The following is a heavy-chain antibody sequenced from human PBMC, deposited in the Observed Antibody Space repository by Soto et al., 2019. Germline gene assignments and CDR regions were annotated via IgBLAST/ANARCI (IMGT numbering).Heavy chain of an antibody. J-gene: IGHJ6*02. CDR1: GGSVSSGSYY. CDR2: IYYSGST. V-gene: IGHV4-61*01. Sequence: QVQLQESGPGLVKPSETLSLTCTVSGGSVSSGSYYWSWIRQPPGKGLEWIGYIYYSGSTNYNPSLQSRVTISVDTSKNQFALKLSSVTAADTAVYYCARDRHLYGMDVWGQGTTVTVSS. CDR3: ARDRHLYGMDV.